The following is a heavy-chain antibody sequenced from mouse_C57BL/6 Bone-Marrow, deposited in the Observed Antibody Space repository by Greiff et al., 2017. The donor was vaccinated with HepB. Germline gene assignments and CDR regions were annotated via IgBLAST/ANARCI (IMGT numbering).Heavy chain of an antibody. CDR1: GFTFSSYA. J-gene: IGHJ4*01. Sequence: EVKLVESGGGLVKPGGSLKLSCAASGFTFSSYAMSWVRQTPEKRLEWVATISDGGSYTYYPDNVKGRFTISRDNAKNNLYLQMSHLKSEDTAMYYCARSPHLTPCMDYWGQGTSVTVSS. D-gene: IGHD2-13*01. CDR3: ARSPHLTPCMDY. CDR2: ISDGGSYT. V-gene: IGHV5-4*03.